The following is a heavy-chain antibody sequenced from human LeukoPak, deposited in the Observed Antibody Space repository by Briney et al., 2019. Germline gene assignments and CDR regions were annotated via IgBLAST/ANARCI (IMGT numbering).Heavy chain of an antibody. V-gene: IGHV3-7*01. CDR2: IKQDGSEK. J-gene: IGHJ5*02. D-gene: IGHD3-22*01. Sequence: ANIKQDGSEKYYVDSVKGRFTISRDNAKNSLYLQMNSLRAEDTAVYYCARAVLGYFNWFDPWGQGTLVTVSS. CDR3: ARAVLGYFNWFDP.